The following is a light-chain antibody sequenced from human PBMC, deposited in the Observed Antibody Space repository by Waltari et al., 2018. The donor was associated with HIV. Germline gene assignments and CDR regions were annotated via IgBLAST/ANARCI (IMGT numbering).Light chain of an antibody. CDR3: AAWDDYLNGYV. J-gene: IGLJ1*01. CDR1: SSNLGNNA. Sequence: QSVLTQPPSVSEAPRQRVTISCSGRSSNLGNNAVNWYQQVPGKAPKLLIYYDDLLSSGVSDRFSGSKSGTSASLAIRGLQSEDEAEYYCAAWDDYLNGYVFGSGTKVTVL. CDR2: YDD. V-gene: IGLV1-36*01.